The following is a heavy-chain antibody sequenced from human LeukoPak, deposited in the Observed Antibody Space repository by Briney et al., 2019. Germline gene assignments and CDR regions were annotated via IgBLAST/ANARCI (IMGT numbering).Heavy chain of an antibody. V-gene: IGHV4-30-4*08. D-gene: IGHD3-10*01. CDR1: GGSISSGDCY. J-gene: IGHJ4*02. CDR2: IYYSGST. Sequence: SETLSLTCTVSGGSISSGDCYWSWIRQPPGKGLEWIGYIYYSGSTYYNPSLKSRVTISVDTSKNQFSLKLSSVTAADTAVYYCARDPITMVRGVIPHSDYWGQGTLVTVSS. CDR3: ARDPITMVRGVIPHSDY.